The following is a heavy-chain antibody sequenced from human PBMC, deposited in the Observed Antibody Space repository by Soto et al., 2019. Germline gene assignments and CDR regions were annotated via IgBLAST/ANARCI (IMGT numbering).Heavy chain of an antibody. CDR3: ARVPYCGGDCYSPKFGMDV. J-gene: IGHJ6*02. V-gene: IGHV3-13*01. D-gene: IGHD2-21*02. Sequence: PGGSLRLSCAASGFTFSSYDMHWVRQATGKGLEWVSAIGTAGDTYYPGSVKGRFTISREDAKNSLYLQMNSLRAEDTAVYYCARVPYCGGDCYSPKFGMDVWGQGTTVTVSS. CDR1: GFTFSSYD. CDR2: IGTAGDT.